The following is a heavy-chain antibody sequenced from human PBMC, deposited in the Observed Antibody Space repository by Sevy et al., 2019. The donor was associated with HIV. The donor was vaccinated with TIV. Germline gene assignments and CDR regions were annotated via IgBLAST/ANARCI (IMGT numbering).Heavy chain of an antibody. J-gene: IGHJ6*02. CDR3: AKLGEWLFMPTSYYGIDV. CDR1: GFIFSNYG. V-gene: IGHV3-30*18. CDR2: ISFDGSNK. Sequence: GGSLRLSCAASGFIFSNYGMEWVRQAPGKGLEWVAVISFDGSNKYYAYSVKGRFTIYRDNSKNTVYLQMNRLRTEDAAMSYCAKLGEWLFMPTSYYGIDVWGQGTMVTVSS. D-gene: IGHD3-3*01.